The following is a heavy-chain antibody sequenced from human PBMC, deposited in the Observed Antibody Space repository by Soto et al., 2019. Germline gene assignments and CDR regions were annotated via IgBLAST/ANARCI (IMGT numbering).Heavy chain of an antibody. CDR3: ARGMDPYYYYYMDV. CDR2: ISSSSSYI. J-gene: IGHJ6*03. CDR1: GFTFSSYS. D-gene: IGHD2-8*01. V-gene: IGHV3-21*01. Sequence: PEGSLRLSCAASGFTFSSYSMNWVRQAPGKGLEWVSSISSSSSYIYYADSVKGRFTISRDNAKNSLYLQMNSLRAEDTAVYYCARGMDPYYYYYMDVWGKGTTVTVSS.